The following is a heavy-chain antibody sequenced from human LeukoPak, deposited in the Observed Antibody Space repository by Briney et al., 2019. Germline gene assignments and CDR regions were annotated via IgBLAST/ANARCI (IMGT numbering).Heavy chain of an antibody. D-gene: IGHD3-10*01. V-gene: IGHV4-31*03. CDR2: IYYSGNT. CDR1: GGSISSGGYY. Sequence: TSETLSLTCTVSGGSISSGGYYWNWIRQHPGKGLEWIGYIYYSGNTYYNPSLKSRVIISEDTSKNQFSLKLSSVTAADTAVYYCARDRGAPFFLFDSWGQGTLVTVSS. CDR3: ARDRGAPFFLFDS. J-gene: IGHJ4*02.